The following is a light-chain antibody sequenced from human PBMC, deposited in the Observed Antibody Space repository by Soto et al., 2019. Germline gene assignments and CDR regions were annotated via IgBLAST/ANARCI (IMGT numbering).Light chain of an antibody. CDR3: QQYGSSRT. CDR2: GAS. V-gene: IGKV3-20*01. CDR1: QSVSSSY. Sequence: EIVLTQSPGTLSLSPGERATLSYRASQSVSSSYLAWYQQKPGQAPRLLIYGASSRATGIPDRFSGSGSGTDFTLTISRLEPEYFAVYYCQQYGSSRTFGQGTKVEIK. J-gene: IGKJ1*01.